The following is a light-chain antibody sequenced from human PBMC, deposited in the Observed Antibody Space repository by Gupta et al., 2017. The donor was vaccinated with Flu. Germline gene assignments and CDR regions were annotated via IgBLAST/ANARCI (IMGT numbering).Light chain of an antibody. V-gene: IGKV3-20*01. CDR3: QQDGSSPWT. Sequence: EIVLTQSPGTLYLSPGERATLSCRASQSVSSSYLAWYQQKPGQAPRLLIYGASSRATGIPDRFSGSGSGTDFTLTISRLEPEDFAVYYCQQDGSSPWTFGQGTKVEIK. CDR2: GAS. CDR1: QSVSSSY. J-gene: IGKJ1*01.